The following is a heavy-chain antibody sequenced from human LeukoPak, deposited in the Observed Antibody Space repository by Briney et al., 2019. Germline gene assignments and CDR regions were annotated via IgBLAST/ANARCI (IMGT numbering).Heavy chain of an antibody. CDR3: ARVEQWLARGTEDF. CDR1: GYTFTSYG. D-gene: IGHD6-19*01. V-gene: IGHV1-18*01. CDR2: ISAYNGNT. J-gene: IGHJ4*02. Sequence: ASVKVSCKASGYTFTSYGISWVRLPPGQGLEWMGWISAYNGNTNYAQKLQGRVTMTTDTSTSTVHMELRSLRYDDAAVYYCARVEQWLARGTEDFWGQGTLVTVSS.